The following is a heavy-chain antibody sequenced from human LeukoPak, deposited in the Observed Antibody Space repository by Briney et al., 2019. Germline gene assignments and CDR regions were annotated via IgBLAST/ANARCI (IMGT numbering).Heavy chain of an antibody. CDR2: IKQDGSEK. CDR1: GFIFSTYC. CDR3: ARVRFLEWLSISDFDY. Sequence: GGSLRLSCAASGFIFSTYCMSWVRQAPGKGLEWVANIKQDGSEKYYVDSVKGRFTISRDNAKNSLYLQMSSLRAEDTAVYYCARVRFLEWLSISDFDYRGQGTLVTVSS. D-gene: IGHD3-3*01. J-gene: IGHJ4*02. V-gene: IGHV3-7*01.